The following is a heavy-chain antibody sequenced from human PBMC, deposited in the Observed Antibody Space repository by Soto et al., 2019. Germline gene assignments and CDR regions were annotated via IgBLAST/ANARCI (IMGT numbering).Heavy chain of an antibody. Sequence: QVHLVESGGGVVQPGRSLRLSCAASGFTFSSFALHWVRQAQGEGLEWVALISHDGRIENYADSVKGRFIISRENSKNTVYMQMDSLRLEDTGVYYCARDGLPDDFRSGGYWFDPWGQGTQVTVS. CDR1: GFTFSSFA. V-gene: IGHV3-30-3*01. J-gene: IGHJ5*02. CDR3: ARDGLPDDFRSGGYWFDP. D-gene: IGHD3-3*01. CDR2: ISHDGRIE.